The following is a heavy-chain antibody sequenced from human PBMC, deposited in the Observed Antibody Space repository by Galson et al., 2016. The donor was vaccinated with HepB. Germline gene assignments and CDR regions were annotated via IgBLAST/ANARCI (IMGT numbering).Heavy chain of an antibody. J-gene: IGHJ6*02. CDR1: GFTFSNAW. D-gene: IGHD6-19*01. Sequence: SLRLSCAASGFTFSNAWMSWVRQAPGKGLEWVGLISYDGSSHFYADSVQGRFSISRDNSRNTLYLQMNSLRVEDTSVYYCASSIGVADFAMDVWGQGTTVTVSS. CDR2: ISYDGSSH. V-gene: IGHV3-30*03. CDR3: ASSIGVADFAMDV.